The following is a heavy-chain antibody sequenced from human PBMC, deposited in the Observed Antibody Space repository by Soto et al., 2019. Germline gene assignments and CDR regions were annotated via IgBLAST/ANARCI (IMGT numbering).Heavy chain of an antibody. CDR1: GFNFGNFG. V-gene: IGHV3-33*01. CDR2: ISNDENIK. Sequence: GGSLRLSCVASGFNFGNFGMHWVRQAPGKGLEWLTVISNDENIKQDSVRGRFAIARDNSKNTLYLHLTSLRAEDTAIYYCARGLRGVLDYWGQGTLVTVYS. CDR3: ARGLRGVLDY. D-gene: IGHD5-12*01. J-gene: IGHJ4*02.